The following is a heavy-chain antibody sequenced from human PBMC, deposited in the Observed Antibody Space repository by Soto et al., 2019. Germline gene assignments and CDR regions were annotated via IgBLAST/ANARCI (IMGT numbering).Heavy chain of an antibody. D-gene: IGHD3-22*01. CDR1: GFTFSGYW. Sequence: GGSLRLSCAASGFTFSGYWMNWVRQAPGKGLEWVANINQDGSEKSYVDSVKGRFTISRDNAKNSLYLQMNSLRAEDTAMYYCARGSNYDSSGYYYQGIFLDSWGQRTLVTVSS. V-gene: IGHV3-7*01. CDR2: INQDGSEK. J-gene: IGHJ4*02. CDR3: ARGSNYDSSGYYYQGIFLDS.